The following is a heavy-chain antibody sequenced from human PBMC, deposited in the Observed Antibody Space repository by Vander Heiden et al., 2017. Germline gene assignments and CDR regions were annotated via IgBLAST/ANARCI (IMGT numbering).Heavy chain of an antibody. J-gene: IGHJ3*02. D-gene: IGHD3-22*01. Sequence: EVQLLESAGGLVQPGGSLRLSCAASGFTFSSYAMGWVRQAPGKGLEWVSAISGSGGSTYYADSGKGRFTISRDNSKNTLYLQMNSLRAEDTAVYYCAKHLYYYDSSGYEVDAFDIWGQGTMVTVSS. CDR1: GFTFSSYA. CDR3: AKHLYYYDSSGYEVDAFDI. V-gene: IGHV3-23*01. CDR2: ISGSGGST.